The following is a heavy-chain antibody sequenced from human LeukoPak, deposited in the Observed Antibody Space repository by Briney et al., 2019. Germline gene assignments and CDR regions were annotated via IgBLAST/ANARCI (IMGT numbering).Heavy chain of an antibody. CDR1: GFTFSSYW. V-gene: IGHV3-23*01. CDR3: AREYDSSWPS. Sequence: GGSLRLSCAASGFTFSSYWMSWVRQAPGKGLEWVSAISDDSGKIYYADSVKGRFTISRDNSKSTLFMQMNSLRAEDTAVYYCAREYDSSWPSWGQGTLVTVSS. D-gene: IGHD3-22*01. J-gene: IGHJ5*02. CDR2: ISDDSGKI.